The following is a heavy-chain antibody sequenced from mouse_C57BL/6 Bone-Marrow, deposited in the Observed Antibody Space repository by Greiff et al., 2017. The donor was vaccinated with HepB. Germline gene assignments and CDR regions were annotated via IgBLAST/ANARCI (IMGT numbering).Heavy chain of an antibody. CDR3: ARDRDYGYFDV. CDR1: GFTFSSYA. J-gene: IGHJ1*03. Sequence: EVQRVESGGGLVKPGGSLKLSCAASGFTFSSYAMSWVRQTPEKRLEWVATISDGGSYTYYPDNVKGRFTISRDNAKNNLYLQMSHLKSEDTAMYYCARDRDYGYFDVWGTGTTVTVSS. V-gene: IGHV5-4*01. CDR2: ISDGGSYT.